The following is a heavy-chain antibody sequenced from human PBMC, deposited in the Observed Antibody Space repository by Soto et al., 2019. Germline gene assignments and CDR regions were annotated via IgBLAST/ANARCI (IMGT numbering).Heavy chain of an antibody. CDR3: ARDRQQWLVQDGVY. Sequence: QVQLVESGGGVVQPGRSLRLSCAASGFTFSSYAMHWVRQAPGKGLEWVAVISYDGSNKYYADSVKGRFTISRDNSKNTLYLQMNSLRAEDTAVYYCARDRQQWLVQDGVYWGQGTLVTVSS. CDR2: ISYDGSNK. J-gene: IGHJ4*02. CDR1: GFTFSSYA. V-gene: IGHV3-30-3*01. D-gene: IGHD6-19*01.